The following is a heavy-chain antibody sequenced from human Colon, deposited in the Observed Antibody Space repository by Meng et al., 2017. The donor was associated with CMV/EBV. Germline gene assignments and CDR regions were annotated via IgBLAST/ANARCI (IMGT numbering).Heavy chain of an antibody. J-gene: IGHJ6*02. Sequence: SETLLSLTCSVSGASVSNGSFYWSWLRRAPGKGLEWIGYMYYTGTAYYSPSLKSRVTISVDTSKNHFSLKMSSVTAADTAIYYCAREVGILIGRPIFGLDVWGRGTAVTVSS. V-gene: IGHV4-61*03. CDR1: GASVSNGSFY. D-gene: IGHD3-3*02. CDR2: MYYTGTA. CDR3: AREVGILIGRPIFGLDV.